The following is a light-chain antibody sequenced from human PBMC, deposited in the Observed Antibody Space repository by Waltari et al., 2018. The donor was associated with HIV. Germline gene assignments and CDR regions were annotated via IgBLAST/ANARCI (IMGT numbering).Light chain of an antibody. CDR3: QSYDNTVNGWV. CDR1: SSNLGPNYD. CDR2: GNT. V-gene: IGLV1-40*01. Sequence: QSVLTPPPSVSGAPGQNVTVSCPGSSSNLGPNYDVTWYQFLPGEVPKLLIYGNTIRPAGVPGRFSGSSSATSASLAITGLQPADEADYYCQSYDNTVNGWVFGGGTRVTV. J-gene: IGLJ3*02.